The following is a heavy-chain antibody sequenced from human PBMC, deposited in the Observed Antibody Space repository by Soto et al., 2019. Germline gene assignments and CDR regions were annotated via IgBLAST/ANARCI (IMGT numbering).Heavy chain of an antibody. Sequence: EVQLVESGGGLVQPGGSLKLSCAASGFTFSGSSMHWVRQASGNGLEWVGRIRDKANNYATAYAASVKGRFTISRDDSKNTAFLQMNSLKTDDTAVYYCTRYSDGGIDYWGQGILVTDSS. CDR3: TRYSDGGIDY. J-gene: IGHJ4*02. D-gene: IGHD2-21*01. CDR2: IRDKANNYAT. V-gene: IGHV3-73*02. CDR1: GFTFSGSS.